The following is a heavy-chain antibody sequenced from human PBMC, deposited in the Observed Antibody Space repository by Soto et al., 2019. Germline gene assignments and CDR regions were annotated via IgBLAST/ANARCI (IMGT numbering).Heavy chain of an antibody. CDR1: GFNFGNFG. J-gene: IGHJ4*02. V-gene: IGHV3-33*01. Sequence: GGSMRLSCVASGFNFGNFGMHWVRQAPGKGLEWLTVISNDGNIKQDSVRGRFAIARDTSKNTLYLHLTSLRAEDTAIYYCARRLRGVLDYWGQGTLVTVSS. CDR3: ARRLRGVLDY. D-gene: IGHD5-12*01. CDR2: ISNDGNIK.